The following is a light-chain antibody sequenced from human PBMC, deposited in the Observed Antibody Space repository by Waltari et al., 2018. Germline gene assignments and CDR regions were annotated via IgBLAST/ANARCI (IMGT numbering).Light chain of an antibody. J-gene: IGLJ1*01. CDR2: DVS. CDR3: SSYSRSSTFYV. CDR1: TSDVGGYNY. V-gene: IGLV2-14*03. Sequence: QSALTQPASVSGSPGQSITISCTGTTSDVGGYNYVSWYQQHPGKAPQLMIYDVSKRPPGVSDRFSCSKSGNTASLTISGLQTEDEADYYCSSYSRSSTFYVFGTGTKVTVL.